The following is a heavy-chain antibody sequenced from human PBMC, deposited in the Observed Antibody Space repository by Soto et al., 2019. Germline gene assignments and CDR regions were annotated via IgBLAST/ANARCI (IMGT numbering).Heavy chain of an antibody. Sequence: SETLSLTCTVSGGSINDFYLSWIRQPPGKGLEWIGYIYYSGSTDYNPSLKGRVTISVDTSKNQFSLKLRSVTAADTAVYYCARVGGVAARTFDYWGQGTLVTVYS. CDR1: GGSINDFY. D-gene: IGHD6-6*01. CDR2: IYYSGST. CDR3: ARVGGVAARTFDY. V-gene: IGHV4-59*01. J-gene: IGHJ4*02.